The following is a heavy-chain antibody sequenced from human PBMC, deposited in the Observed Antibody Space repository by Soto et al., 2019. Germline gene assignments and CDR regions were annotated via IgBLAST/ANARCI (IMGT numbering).Heavy chain of an antibody. CDR3: ARVRGPYCGGECYPPTPNWFDP. CDR2: IYHSGST. Sequence: QLQLQESGSGLVKPSQTLSLTCAVSGGSISSGGYSWSWIRQPPGKGLEWIGYIYHSGSTYYNPALKSRVTIAVARSTNQFSLKLSSVTAADTAAYYCARVRGPYCGGECYPPTPNWFDPWGQGTLVTVSS. V-gene: IGHV4-30-2*01. CDR1: GGSISSGGYS. J-gene: IGHJ5*02. D-gene: IGHD2-21*01.